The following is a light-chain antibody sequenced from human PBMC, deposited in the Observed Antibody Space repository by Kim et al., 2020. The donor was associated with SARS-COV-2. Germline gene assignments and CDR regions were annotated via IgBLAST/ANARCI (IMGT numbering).Light chain of an antibody. J-gene: IGLJ2*01. CDR1: SLGNNY. V-gene: IGLV3-19*01. CDR3: KSRDSSTNQLV. Sequence: ALGQKVRITCQGDSLGNNYASWYQQKPGQAPVVVIYGKSNRLSGIPDRFSGSTSGSTASLIITGAQAEDEADYYCKSRDSSTNQLVFGGGTQLTVL. CDR2: GKS.